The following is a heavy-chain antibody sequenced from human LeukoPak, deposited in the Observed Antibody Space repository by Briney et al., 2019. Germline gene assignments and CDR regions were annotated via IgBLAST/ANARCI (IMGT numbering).Heavy chain of an antibody. J-gene: IGHJ4*02. CDR2: IYYSGST. CDR3: ARGDSSSWFFFDF. V-gene: IGHV4-59*02. Sequence: PSETLSLTCSVSGGSVSSYYWSWIRQPPGKGLEWIGYIYYSGSTNYNPSLESRVTISVDTSKNQFSLKLSSVTAADTAVYYCARGDSSSWFFFDFWGQGTLVTVSS. D-gene: IGHD6-13*01. CDR1: GGSVSSYY.